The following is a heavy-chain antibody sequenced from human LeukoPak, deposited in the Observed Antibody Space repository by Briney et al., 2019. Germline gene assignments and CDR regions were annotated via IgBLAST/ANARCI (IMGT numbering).Heavy chain of an antibody. CDR2: INPNSGGT. D-gene: IGHD3-10*01. J-gene: IGHJ6*03. CDR3: ARDHGIMVRGVMIAYYYYMDV. CDR1: GYTFTVYY. Sequence: ASLKVSCKASGYTFTVYYMHWVRQAPGQGLEWMGWINPNSGGTNYAQKFQGRVTMTRDTTISTAYMELSRLRSDDTAVYYCARDHGIMVRGVMIAYYYYMDVWGKGTTVTISS. V-gene: IGHV1-2*02.